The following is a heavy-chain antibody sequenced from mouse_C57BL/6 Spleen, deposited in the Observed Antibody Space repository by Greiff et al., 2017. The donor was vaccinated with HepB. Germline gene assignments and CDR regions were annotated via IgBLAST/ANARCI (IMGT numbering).Heavy chain of an antibody. CDR2: ISDGGSYT. CDR1: GFTFSSYA. Sequence: EVQLVESGGGLVKPGGSLKLSCAASGFTFSSYAMSWVRQTPEKRLEWVATISDGGSYTYYPDNVKGRFTISRDNAKNNLYLQISHLKSEDTAMYYCARVDYYHFFDYWGQGTTLTVSS. J-gene: IGHJ2*01. D-gene: IGHD1-1*01. V-gene: IGHV5-4*01. CDR3: ARVDYYHFFDY.